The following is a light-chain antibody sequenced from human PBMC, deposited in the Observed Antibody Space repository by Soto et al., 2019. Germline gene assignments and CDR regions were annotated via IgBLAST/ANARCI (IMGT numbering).Light chain of an antibody. CDR1: QGISSR. Sequence: DVQLTQSPSFLSASVGDRVTITCRASQGISSRLAWYQQKPGKAPNLLIYAASTLHSGVPSRFSGSGSGTEFSLTISSLQPEDFAAYYCQQRTSYPLTFGGGTKVEIK. CDR2: AAS. V-gene: IGKV1-9*01. J-gene: IGKJ4*01. CDR3: QQRTSYPLT.